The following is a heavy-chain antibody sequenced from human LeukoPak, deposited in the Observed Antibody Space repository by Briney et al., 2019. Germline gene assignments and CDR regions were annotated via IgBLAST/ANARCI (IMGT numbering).Heavy chain of an antibody. CDR3: ARARRCGLYNDYGACFDY. J-gene: IGHJ4*02. V-gene: IGHV3-53*03. CDR1: GLTVSSNH. D-gene: IGHD4-17*01. CDR2: IYTAGST. Sequence: PGGSLRLSCAVSGLTVSSNHMIWVRQAPGKGLEWVSIIYTAGSTFYPDSVRGRCTISRDNSKNTLCLQMNSLSAEDTAVYYCARARRCGLYNDYGACFDYWGQGTLVTVSS.